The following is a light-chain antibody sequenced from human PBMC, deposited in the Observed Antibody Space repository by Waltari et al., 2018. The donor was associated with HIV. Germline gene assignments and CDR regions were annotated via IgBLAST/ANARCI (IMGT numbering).Light chain of an antibody. CDR2: EVS. Sequence: QSALTQPASVSGSPGQSITISCTGTSSDVGNYNLVSWYQQHPGKVPKLIIFEVSERPSGVSDRFSGSKSVNTASLTISGLQAEDEADYYCCSYAGTSVTFGGGTKLTVL. J-gene: IGLJ2*01. CDR3: CSYAGTSVT. CDR1: SSDVGNYNL. V-gene: IGLV2-23*02.